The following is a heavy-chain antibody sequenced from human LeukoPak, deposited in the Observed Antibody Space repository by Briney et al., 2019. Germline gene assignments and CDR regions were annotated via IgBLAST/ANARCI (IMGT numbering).Heavy chain of an antibody. V-gene: IGHV4-38-2*01. D-gene: IGHD1-26*01. Sequence: SETLSLTCAVSGYSISSGYYWGWIRQPPGKGLEWIGSIYHSGSTYYNPSLKSRVTISVDTSKNQFSLKLSSVTAADTAVYYCARHGSGSYSVFDYWGQGTLVTVSS. CDR3: ARHGSGSYSVFDY. CDR1: GYSISSGYY. CDR2: IYHSGST. J-gene: IGHJ4*02.